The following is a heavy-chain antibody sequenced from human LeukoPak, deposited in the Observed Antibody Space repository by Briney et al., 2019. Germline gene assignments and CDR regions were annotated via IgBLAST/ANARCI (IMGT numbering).Heavy chain of an antibody. CDR1: GFTFSNAW. V-gene: IGHV3-15*01. CDR3: TRDFWSGYPIDP. Sequence: GGSLRLSCAAPGFTFSNAWMSWVRQAPGKGLEWVGRIKSKTDGGTTDYAAPVKGRFTISRDDSKNTLYLQMNSLKTEDTAVYYCTRDFWSGYPIDPWGQGTLVTVSS. D-gene: IGHD3-3*01. CDR2: IKSKTDGGTT. J-gene: IGHJ5*02.